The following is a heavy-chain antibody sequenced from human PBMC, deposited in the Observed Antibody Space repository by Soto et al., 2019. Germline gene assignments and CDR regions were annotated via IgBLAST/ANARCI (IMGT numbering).Heavy chain of an antibody. CDR2: IIPIFGTA. Sequence: SVKVSCKASGGTFSSYAISWVRQAPGQGLEWMGGIIPIFGTANYAQKFQGRVTITADESTSTAYMELSSLRSEDTAVYYCARWGGDVVVPAAIRRYYYGMDVWGQGTTVTVS. V-gene: IGHV1-69*13. D-gene: IGHD2-2*01. J-gene: IGHJ6*02. CDR1: GGTFSSYA. CDR3: ARWGGDVVVPAAIRRYYYGMDV.